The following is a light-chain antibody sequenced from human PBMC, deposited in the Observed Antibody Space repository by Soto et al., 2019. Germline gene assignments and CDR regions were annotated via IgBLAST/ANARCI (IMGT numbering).Light chain of an antibody. CDR3: QQYGSSTWT. V-gene: IGKV3-20*01. CDR2: GAS. J-gene: IGKJ1*01. Sequence: EVVMTQSPTTLSVSPWSRSTLSCTASETVATNLAWYQQKPGQAPRLLIYGASSRATGIPDRFSGSGSGTDVALTISRLEHEDFAVYYCQQYGSSTWTFGQGTKVDIK. CDR1: ETVATN.